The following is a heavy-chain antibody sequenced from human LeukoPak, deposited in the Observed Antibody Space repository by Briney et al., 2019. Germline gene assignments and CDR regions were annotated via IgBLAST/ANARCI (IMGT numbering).Heavy chain of an antibody. Sequence: PSETLSLTCTVSGGSISSYYWSWIRQPPGKGLEWIGYIYYSGSTNYNPSLKSRVTISVDTSKNQFSLKLSSVTAADTAVYYCARGGYYDSSGSDAFDIWGQGTMVTVSS. CDR1: GGSISSYY. D-gene: IGHD3-22*01. CDR2: IYYSGST. V-gene: IGHV4-59*01. J-gene: IGHJ3*02. CDR3: ARGGYYDSSGSDAFDI.